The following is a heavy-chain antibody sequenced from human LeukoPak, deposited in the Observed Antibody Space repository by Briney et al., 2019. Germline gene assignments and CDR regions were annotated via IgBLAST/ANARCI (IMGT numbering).Heavy chain of an antibody. D-gene: IGHD6-13*01. CDR3: VRARGCSNCVLTDGFDS. V-gene: IGHV1-18*01. J-gene: IGHJ3*01. Sequence: GASVKVSCKASGRLFTSYGIAWVRQAPGEGLEWVGWISNFDGDTKVAENLQGRVTLTTDSSTSTAYMVLTNLKFDDTAVYYCVRARGCSNCVLTDGFDSWGQGTMVTVSS. CDR1: GRLFTSYG. CDR2: ISNFDGDT.